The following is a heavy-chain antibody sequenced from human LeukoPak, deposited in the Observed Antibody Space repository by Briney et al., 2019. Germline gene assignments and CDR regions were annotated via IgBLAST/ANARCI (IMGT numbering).Heavy chain of an antibody. V-gene: IGHV3-30*02. CDR1: GFTFTTYA. D-gene: IGHD1-26*01. Sequence: QTGGSLRLSCVASGFTFTTYAMHWVRQAPGKGLEWVAFIQYDGNTKYYVDSVKGRFTISRDTSKNTLFLQISSLRAEDTAVYYCAKRGGTYSYYYYMDVWGKGTTVTVSS. CDR3: AKRGGTYSYYYYMDV. J-gene: IGHJ6*03. CDR2: IQYDGNTK.